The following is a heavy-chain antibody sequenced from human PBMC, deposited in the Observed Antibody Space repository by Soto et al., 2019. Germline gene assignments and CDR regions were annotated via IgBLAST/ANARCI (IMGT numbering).Heavy chain of an antibody. CDR3: ARDLGKYDRHYFDH. CDR2: INSDAIRT. CDR1: GFTLSGYW. J-gene: IGHJ4*02. Sequence: GGSLRLSCAASGFTLSGYWMHWVRQVPGKGLMWVSRINSDAIRTNYADSVKGRFTISRDNAKNTLYLQMNSLRAEDTAVYYCARDLGKYDRHYFDHWGQGTLVTVSS. D-gene: IGHD3-9*01. V-gene: IGHV3-74*01.